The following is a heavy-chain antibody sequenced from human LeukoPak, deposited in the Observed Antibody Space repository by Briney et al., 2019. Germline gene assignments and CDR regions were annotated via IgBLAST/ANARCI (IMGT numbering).Heavy chain of an antibody. CDR1: GYTFTSYY. CDR2: INPSGGST. J-gene: IGHJ4*02. Sequence: GASVKVSCKASGYTFTSYYMHWVGQAPAQGIEWMGIINPSGGSTSYAQKFQGRVTMTRDTSTSTVYMELTSLRSEDTAVYYCAMGGSYFDYWGQGTLVTVSS. V-gene: IGHV1-46*03. D-gene: IGHD1-26*01. CDR3: AMGGSYFDY.